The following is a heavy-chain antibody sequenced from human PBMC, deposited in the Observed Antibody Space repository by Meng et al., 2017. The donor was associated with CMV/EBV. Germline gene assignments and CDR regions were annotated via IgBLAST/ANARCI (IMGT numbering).Heavy chain of an antibody. Sequence: GESLKISCAASGFTFSGYGMHWVRQAPGKGLEWVAVIWYDGSNKYYADSVKGRFTISRDNSKNTLYLQMNSLRAEDTAVYYCARTISEGLYDFWSGFFGFGYWGQGTLVTVSS. V-gene: IGHV3-33*01. D-gene: IGHD3-3*01. CDR2: IWYDGSNK. CDR3: ARTISEGLYDFWSGFFGFGY. CDR1: GFTFSGYG. J-gene: IGHJ4*02.